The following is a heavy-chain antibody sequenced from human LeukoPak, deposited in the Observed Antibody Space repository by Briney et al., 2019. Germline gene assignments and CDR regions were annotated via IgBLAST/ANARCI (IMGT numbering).Heavy chain of an antibody. D-gene: IGHD7-27*01. CDR1: GGTFSSYA. CDR2: MNPNSGYT. V-gene: IGHV1-8*02. Sequence: ASVKVSCKASGGTFSSYAISWVRQAPGQGLEWMGWMNPNSGYTGSAQKFQGRVTMTSDTSISTAYMELSSLRFEDTAVYYCARNYLGLSYWGQGTLVTVSS. CDR3: ARNYLGLSY. J-gene: IGHJ4*02.